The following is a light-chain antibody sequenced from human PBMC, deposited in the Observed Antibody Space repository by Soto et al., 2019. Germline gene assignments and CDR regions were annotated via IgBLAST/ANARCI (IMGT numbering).Light chain of an antibody. CDR2: DNN. CDR3: ATWDYSLTGEV. CDR1: RSNVGTNH. V-gene: IGLV1-51*01. J-gene: IGLJ2*01. Sequence: QSVLTQPPSASGTPGQRVTISCSGSRSNVGTNHVNWYQQFPGSAPKLLIYDNNKRPSGIPDRFSGSKSGTSGTLDITGLQTGDEADYYCATWDYSLTGEVFGGGTKLTVL.